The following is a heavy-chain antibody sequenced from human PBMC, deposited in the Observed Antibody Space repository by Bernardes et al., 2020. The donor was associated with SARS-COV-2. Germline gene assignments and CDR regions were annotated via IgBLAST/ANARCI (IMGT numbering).Heavy chain of an antibody. CDR3: VKEYNSPNLFDY. CDR2: ISSNGDRT. V-gene: IGHV3-64D*06. D-gene: IGHD1-20*01. J-gene: IGHJ4*02. CDR1: GFTLSWYA. Sequence: GGSLRLSCSASGFTLSWYAMHWVRQAPGKGLEHVSTISSNGDRTFYADSVKGRFTISRDNSKNTLYLQMSSVRGEDTAVYYCVKEYNSPNLFDYWVQGTLVTVSS.